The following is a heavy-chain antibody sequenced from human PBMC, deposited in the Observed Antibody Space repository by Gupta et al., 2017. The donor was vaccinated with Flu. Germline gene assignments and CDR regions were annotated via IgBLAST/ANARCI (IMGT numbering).Heavy chain of an antibody. CDR2: INPGGSSV. CDR3: ARDDYADYKPFDH. CDR1: FSGHW. D-gene: IGHD3-16*01. J-gene: IGHJ4*02. V-gene: IGHV3-74*01. Sequence: FSGHWMNWVRQAPGKGLEWVSRINPGGSSVSYAASVRGRFFISRDNAKSTLSLQMSSLRAEDTAVYYCARDDYADYKPFDHWGQGVLVTVSS.